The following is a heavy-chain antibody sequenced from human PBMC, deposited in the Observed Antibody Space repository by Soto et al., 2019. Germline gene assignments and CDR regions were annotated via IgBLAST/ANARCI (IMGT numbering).Heavy chain of an antibody. D-gene: IGHD3-16*01. J-gene: IGHJ4*02. V-gene: IGHV4-59*01. CDR1: GGSNSSYY. CDR3: ARRYGGNFDY. Sequence: PSETLSLTCTVSGGSNSSYYRSWIRQPPGKGLEWIGYIYYSGSTNYNPSLKSRVTISVDTSKNQFSLKLSSVTAADTAVYYCARRYGGNFDYWGQGTLVTVSS. CDR2: IYYSGST.